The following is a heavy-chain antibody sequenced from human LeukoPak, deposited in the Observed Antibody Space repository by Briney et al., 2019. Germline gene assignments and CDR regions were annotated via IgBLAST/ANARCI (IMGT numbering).Heavy chain of an antibody. J-gene: IGHJ4*02. V-gene: IGHV3-48*02. CDR2: ISSSSSTI. Sequence: GGSLRLSCAASGFTFSSYSMNWVRQAPGKGLEWVSYISSSSSTIYYADSVKGRFTISRDNAKNSLYLQMYSLRDEDTAVYYCARWDSSGWSTYWGQGSLVTVSS. CDR1: GFTFSSYS. CDR3: ARWDSSGWSTY. D-gene: IGHD6-13*01.